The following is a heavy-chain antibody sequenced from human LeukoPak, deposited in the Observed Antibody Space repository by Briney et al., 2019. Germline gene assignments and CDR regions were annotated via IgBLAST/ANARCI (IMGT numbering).Heavy chain of an antibody. CDR1: GYTFTDFS. CDR3: GIGRKFDWLLCHH. V-gene: IGHV1-24*01. CDR2: FDPEGGET. J-gene: IGHJ5*02. D-gene: IGHD3-9*01. Sequence: ASVKVSSRISGYTFTDFSIHWCGQPPGKGLDWMGGFDPEGGETIYAQKFQGRVTMTEDPSADTAYMELRSLSSEDTAVYYCGIGRKFDWLLCHHWGQGTLVTVSS.